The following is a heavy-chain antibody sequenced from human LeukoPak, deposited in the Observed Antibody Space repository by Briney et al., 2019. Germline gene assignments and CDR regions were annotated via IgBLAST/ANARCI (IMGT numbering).Heavy chain of an antibody. D-gene: IGHD3-3*01. CDR1: GITFSSYD. V-gene: IGHV3-23*01. CDR3: AKLPTIFGVADSFDI. Sequence: GGSLRLSCVASGITFSSYDMSWVRQAPGKGLEWISAISDRGKTDYADSVKGRFTISRDNPKNTLYLQLSSLRADDTAIYYCAKLPTIFGVADSFDIWGQGTLVTVSS. J-gene: IGHJ3*02. CDR2: ISDRGKT.